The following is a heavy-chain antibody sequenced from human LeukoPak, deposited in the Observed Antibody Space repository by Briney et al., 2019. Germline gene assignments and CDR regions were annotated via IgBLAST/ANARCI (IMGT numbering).Heavy chain of an antibody. Sequence: GGSLRLSCAASGFTFSSYAMSWVRQAPGKGLEWVSAIGGGGGDTYYADSVKGRFTISRDNSKNTVYLQMNSLRAEDTAVYYCAKDRNPMITFGGAYYYYGMDVWGQGTTVTVSS. CDR2: IGGGGGDT. V-gene: IGHV3-23*01. D-gene: IGHD3-16*01. CDR3: AKDRNPMITFGGAYYYYGMDV. CDR1: GFTFSSYA. J-gene: IGHJ6*02.